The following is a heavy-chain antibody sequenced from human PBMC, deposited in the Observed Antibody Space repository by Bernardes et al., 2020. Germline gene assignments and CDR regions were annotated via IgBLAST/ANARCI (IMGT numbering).Heavy chain of an antibody. J-gene: IGHJ4*02. Sequence: SDTLSLTCAVYGGSFSGYYWSWIRQPPGKGLEWIWELNHSGSTNYNPSLKSRVTISVDTSKNQFSLKLSSVTAADTAVYYCARGIAARPIYFDYWGQGTLVTVSS. CDR1: GGSFSGYY. D-gene: IGHD6-6*01. CDR2: LNHSGST. V-gene: IGHV4-34*01. CDR3: ARGIAARPIYFDY.